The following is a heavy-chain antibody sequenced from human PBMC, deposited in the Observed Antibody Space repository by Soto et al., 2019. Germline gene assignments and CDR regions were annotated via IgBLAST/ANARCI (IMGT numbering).Heavy chain of an antibody. CDR3: ARRPEEYYYDSSGYYYGGHDY. V-gene: IGHV1-69*01. D-gene: IGHD3-22*01. Sequence: QVQLVQSGAEVKKPGSSVKVSCKASGGTFSSYAISWVRQAPGQGLEWMGGIIPIFGTANYAQKFQGRVTITADDSTSTAYMELSSLRSDDTAVYYCARRPEEYYYDSSGYYYGGHDYWGQGTLVTVSS. CDR1: GGTFSSYA. J-gene: IGHJ4*02. CDR2: IIPIFGTA.